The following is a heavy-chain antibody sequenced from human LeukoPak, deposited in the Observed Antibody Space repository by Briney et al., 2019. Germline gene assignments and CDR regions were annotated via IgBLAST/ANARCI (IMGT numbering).Heavy chain of an antibody. CDR2: LNPNSGDT. J-gene: IGHJ4*02. D-gene: IGHD5-24*01. CDR3: ARGRNIEMTTMSGGSDY. V-gene: IGHV1-2*02. Sequence: ASVKVSCKASGYTFTDYYMHWVRQATGQGLEWMGWLNPNSGDTNYAQKFQGRVSMTRDSSISTAYMDLSDLRFDDTAVYSCARGRNIEMTTMSGGSDYWGQGTLVTVSS. CDR1: GYTFTDYY.